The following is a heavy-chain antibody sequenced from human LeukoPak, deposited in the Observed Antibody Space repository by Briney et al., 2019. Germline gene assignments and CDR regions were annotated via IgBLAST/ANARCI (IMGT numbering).Heavy chain of an antibody. V-gene: IGHV4-59*12. Sequence: SETLSLTCTVSGDSISGYYWNWIRQPPGKGLEWIGYIYYSGSTNYNPSLKSRVTISVDKSKNQFSLKLSSVTAADTAVYYCARLRVGATGDFDYWGQGTLVTVSS. CDR1: GDSISGYY. CDR2: IYYSGST. CDR3: ARLRVGATGDFDY. D-gene: IGHD1-26*01. J-gene: IGHJ4*02.